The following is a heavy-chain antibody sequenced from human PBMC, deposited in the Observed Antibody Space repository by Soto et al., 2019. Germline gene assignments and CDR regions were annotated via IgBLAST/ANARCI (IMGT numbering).Heavy chain of an antibody. CDR3: ARGGVATTTYYYYGMDV. Sequence: GGSLRLSCAASGFTFSSYAMHWVRQAPGKGMEWVAVISYDGSNKYYADSVKGRFTISRDNSKNTLYLQMNSLRAEGTAVYYCARGGVATTTYYYYGMDVWGQGTTVTVSS. V-gene: IGHV3-30-3*01. CDR2: ISYDGSNK. J-gene: IGHJ6*02. D-gene: IGHD5-12*01. CDR1: GFTFSSYA.